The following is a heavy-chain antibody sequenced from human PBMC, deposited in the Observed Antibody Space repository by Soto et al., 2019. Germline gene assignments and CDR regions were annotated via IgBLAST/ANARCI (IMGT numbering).Heavy chain of an antibody. J-gene: IGHJ5*02. CDR2: INHSGST. CDR1: GGSFSGYY. D-gene: IGHD3-10*01. CDR3: ARGRNYYGSGSYFSWFDP. Sequence: PSETLSLTCAVYGGSFSGYYWSWIRQPPGKGLEWIGEINHSGSTNYNPSLKSRVTISVDTSMNQFSLKLSSVTAADTAVYYCARGRNYYGSGSYFSWFDPWGQGTLVTVSS. V-gene: IGHV4-34*01.